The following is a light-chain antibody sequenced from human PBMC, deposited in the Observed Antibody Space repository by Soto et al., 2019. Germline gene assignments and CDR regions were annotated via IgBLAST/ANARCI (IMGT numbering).Light chain of an antibody. CDR2: GAS. Sequence: EIVMTQSPATLSVSPGERATLSYGASQSISSNLAWYQQKPGQAPRLLIYGASTRATGIPARFSGSGSGTEFTLTISSLQSEDFVVYYCQHYNNWPYTFGQGTKLEIK. CDR1: QSISSN. J-gene: IGKJ2*01. V-gene: IGKV3-15*01. CDR3: QHYNNWPYT.